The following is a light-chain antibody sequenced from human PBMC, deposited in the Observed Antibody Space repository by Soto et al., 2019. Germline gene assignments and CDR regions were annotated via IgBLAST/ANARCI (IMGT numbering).Light chain of an antibody. Sequence: SVLTKPVSVSWSPGQSVTIACTGTSSDVGGHNYVSWYQLHPGKAPKLMIYEVSNRPSGVSNRFSGSKSGNTASLTISGLQAEDEADYYCSTYIRSNTPYVFGSGTKVTV. CDR2: EVS. J-gene: IGLJ1*01. CDR1: SSDVGGHNY. CDR3: STYIRSNTPYV. V-gene: IGLV2-14*01.